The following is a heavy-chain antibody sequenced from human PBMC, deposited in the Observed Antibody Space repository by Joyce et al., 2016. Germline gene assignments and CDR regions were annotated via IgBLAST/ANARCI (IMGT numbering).Heavy chain of an antibody. CDR2: ITSTGAST. D-gene: IGHD2-15*01. V-gene: IGHV3-23*01. J-gene: IGHJ4*02. Sequence: EVQLLESGGGLVQPVGSLRLSCAASGFTFSSYAMSWVRQAPGKGLEWVSRITSTGASTYSAGSVRGRFTISRDNSKNTLYLQMNSLRAEDTAVYYCAKLSSAFDYWGQGTLVTVSS. CDR3: AKLSSAFDY. CDR1: GFTFSSYA.